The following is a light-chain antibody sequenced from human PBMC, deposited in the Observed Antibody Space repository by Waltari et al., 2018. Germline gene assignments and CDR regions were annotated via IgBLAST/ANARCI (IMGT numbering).Light chain of an antibody. V-gene: IGKV2-29*02. Sequence: EIVMTQTPLSLSVTPGEPASISCRSSQSLLHSNGKTYLYWYVQKPGQSPRLLIYRVSRRMSGVPDRFSGSGSDTDFTLKISRVEAEDVGVYSCMQALQNPPTFGPGTKLDI. CDR2: RVS. J-gene: IGKJ3*01. CDR3: MQALQNPPT. CDR1: QSLLHSNGKTY.